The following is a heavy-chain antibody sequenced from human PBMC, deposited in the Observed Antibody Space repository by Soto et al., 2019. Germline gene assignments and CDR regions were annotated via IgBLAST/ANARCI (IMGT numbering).Heavy chain of an antibody. CDR1: GFTFDTYG. D-gene: IGHD3-3*01. V-gene: IGHV3-30*03. CDR3: PREGIGGDFWGDY. J-gene: IGHJ4*02. CDR2: TSWDETSK. Sequence: QVQLVESGGGVVQPGRSLRLSCAASGFTFDTYGMHWVRQAPGKGLGWVAVTSWDETSKYYTDSVKGRFTISRDNSKNTLYLQMHCLRSEDTAVYYCPREGIGGDFWGDYWGQGTLVTVSS.